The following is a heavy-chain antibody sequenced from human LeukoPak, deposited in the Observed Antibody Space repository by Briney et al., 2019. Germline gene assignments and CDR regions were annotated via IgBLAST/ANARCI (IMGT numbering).Heavy chain of an antibody. CDR2: IYYSGST. V-gene: IGHV4-31*03. J-gene: IGHJ3*02. D-gene: IGHD5-24*01. CDR1: GGSISSGGYY. CDR3: ARTDGYNSPDAFDI. Sequence: SETLSLTCTVAGGSISSGGYYWSWIRQHPGKGLEWIGYIYYSGSTYYNPSLKSRVTISVDTSKNQFSLKLSSVTAADTAVYYCARTDGYNSPDAFDIWGQGTMVTVSS.